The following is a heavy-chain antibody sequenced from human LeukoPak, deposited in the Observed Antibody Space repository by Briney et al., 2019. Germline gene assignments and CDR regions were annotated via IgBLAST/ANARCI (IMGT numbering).Heavy chain of an antibody. CDR3: AKQMRSDYYSGYDY. Sequence: GGSLRLSCAASGFTFSRYAMSWVGQAPGKGLDWVSGISGSGGSTYHADSVQGRFTISRDNSKNTLNLQMDSLRAEDTAVYYCAKQMRSDYYSGYDYWGQGTLVTVSS. D-gene: IGHD2-21*02. V-gene: IGHV3-23*01. J-gene: IGHJ4*02. CDR1: GFTFSRYA. CDR2: ISGSGGST.